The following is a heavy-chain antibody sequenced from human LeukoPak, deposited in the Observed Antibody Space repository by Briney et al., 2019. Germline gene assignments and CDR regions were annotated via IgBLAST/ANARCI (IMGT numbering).Heavy chain of an antibody. CDR2: LSGDETYI. CDR1: GFTFSVYG. V-gene: IGHV3-30*18. CDR3: AKAAVYSRNWTPFDD. D-gene: IGHD6-13*01. J-gene: IGHJ4*02. Sequence: GGSLRLSCAASGFTFSVYGMHWVRQAPGKGLEWVALLSGDETYIDYTDSVKGRFTISRDTSKNTLFLQMNSLRADDTAIYYCAKAAVYSRNWTPFDDWGQGTLVTVSS.